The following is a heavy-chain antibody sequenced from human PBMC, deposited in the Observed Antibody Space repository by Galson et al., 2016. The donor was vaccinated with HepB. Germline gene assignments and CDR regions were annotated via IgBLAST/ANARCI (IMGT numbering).Heavy chain of an antibody. D-gene: IGHD1-1*01. CDR2: ISYSGSD. J-gene: IGHJ4*02. CDR1: GGSFTTDGYY. CDR3: TRVTTATYLGFDY. V-gene: IGHV4-31*03. Sequence: TLSLTCTVSGGSFTTDGYYWSWIRQYPGKGLEWIGYISYSGSDYYNPSLKSRVNISVDTSKNQFSLKVTSVTAADTAVYYCTRVTTATYLGFDYWGQGTLVTVSS.